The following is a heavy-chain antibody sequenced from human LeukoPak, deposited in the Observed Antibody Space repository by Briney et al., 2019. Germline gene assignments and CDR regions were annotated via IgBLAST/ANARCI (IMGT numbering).Heavy chain of an antibody. CDR2: IYYSGST. D-gene: IGHD6-19*01. V-gene: IGHV4-59*08. J-gene: IGHJ4*02. CDR3: ARQPRPYSSIDY. Sequence: SQTLSLTCTVSGGSISSYYWSWIRQPPGKGLEWIGYIYYSGSTNYNPSLKSRVTISVDTSKNQFSLKLSSVTAADTAVYYCARQPRPYSSIDYWGQGTLVTVSS. CDR1: GGSISSYY.